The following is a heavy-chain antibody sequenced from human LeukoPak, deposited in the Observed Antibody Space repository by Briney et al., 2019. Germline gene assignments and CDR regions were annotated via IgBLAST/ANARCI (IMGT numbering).Heavy chain of an antibody. CDR2: ISYDGSNK. CDR1: GFTFSSYA. J-gene: IGHJ3*02. V-gene: IGHV3-30-3*01. Sequence: PGGSLRLSCAASGFTFSSYAMHWVRQAPGKGLEWVAVISYDGSNKYYADSVKGRFTISRDNSKNTLYLQMNSLRAEDTAVYYCARTPPYIAAAGTFAFDIWGQGTMVTVSS. D-gene: IGHD6-13*01. CDR3: ARTPPYIAAAGTFAFDI.